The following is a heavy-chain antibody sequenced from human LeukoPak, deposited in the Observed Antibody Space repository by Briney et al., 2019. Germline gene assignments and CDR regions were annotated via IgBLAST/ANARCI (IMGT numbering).Heavy chain of an antibody. CDR1: GYTFTGYY. CDR2: INPNSGGT. V-gene: IGHV1-2*02. CDR3: ARAKQLVDAFDI. D-gene: IGHD6-6*01. J-gene: IGHJ3*02. Sequence: ASVKVSCKASGYTFTGYYMNWVRQAPGQGLEWMGWINPNSGGTNYAQKFQGRVTMTRDTSISTAYMELSRLRSDDTAVYYCARAKQLVDAFDIWGQGTMVTVSS.